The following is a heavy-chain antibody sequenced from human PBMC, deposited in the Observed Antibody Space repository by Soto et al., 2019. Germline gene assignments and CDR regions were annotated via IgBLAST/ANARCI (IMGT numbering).Heavy chain of an antibody. J-gene: IGHJ5*02. V-gene: IGHV3-7*01. Sequence: EVQLVESGGGLVQPGGSLRLSCAASGFTFSSYWMSWVRQAPGKGPEWVANIKHDGSTRYYVDSVRGRFTISRDNAKNSLYLPMNSLRAEDTAVYYCARDAAGESQKGFDPWGQGTLVTVSS. CDR3: ARDAAGESQKGFDP. CDR1: GFTFSSYW. D-gene: IGHD6-13*01. CDR2: IKHDGSTR.